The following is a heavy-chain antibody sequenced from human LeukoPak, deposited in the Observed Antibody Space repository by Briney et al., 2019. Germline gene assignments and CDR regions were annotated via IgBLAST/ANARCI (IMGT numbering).Heavy chain of an antibody. V-gene: IGHV1-69*05. CDR1: GGTLSSYA. CDR2: IIPIFGTA. J-gene: IGHJ4*02. Sequence: SVKVSCKASGGTLSSYAISWVRQAPGQGLEWMGRIIPIFGTANYAQKFQGRVTITTDESTSTAYMELSSLRSEDTAVYYCARDPTTVTPYYFDYWGQGTLVTVSS. CDR3: ARDPTTVTPYYFDY. D-gene: IGHD4-17*01.